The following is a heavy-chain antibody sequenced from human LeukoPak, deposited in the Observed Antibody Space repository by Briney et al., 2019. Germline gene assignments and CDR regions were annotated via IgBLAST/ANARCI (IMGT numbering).Heavy chain of an antibody. CDR3: ARDCSSTSCYDP. D-gene: IGHD2-2*01. Sequence: ASVKDSCKASGYTFTSYGISWVRQAPGQGLEWMGWISAYNGNTNYAQKLQGRVTMTTDTSTSTAYMELRSLRSDDTAVYYCARDCSSTSCYDPWGQGTLVTVSS. CDR1: GYTFTSYG. CDR2: ISAYNGNT. J-gene: IGHJ5*02. V-gene: IGHV1-18*01.